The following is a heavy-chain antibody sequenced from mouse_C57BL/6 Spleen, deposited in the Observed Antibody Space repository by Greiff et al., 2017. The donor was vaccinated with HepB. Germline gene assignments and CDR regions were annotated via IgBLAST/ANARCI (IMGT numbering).Heavy chain of an antibody. CDR2: ISSGSSTI. Sequence: EVQGVESGGGLVKPGGSLKLSCAASGFTFSDYGMHWVRQAPEKGLEWVAYISSGSSTIYYADTVKGRFTISRDNAKNTLFLQMTGLRAEDKAMYYCARITGNYFDYWGQGTTLTVSS. CDR3: ARITGNYFDY. D-gene: IGHD4-1*01. J-gene: IGHJ2*01. CDR1: GFTFSDYG. V-gene: IGHV5-17*01.